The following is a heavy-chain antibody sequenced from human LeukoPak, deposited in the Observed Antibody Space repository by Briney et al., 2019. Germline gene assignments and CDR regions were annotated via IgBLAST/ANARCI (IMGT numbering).Heavy chain of an antibody. V-gene: IGHV3-9*01. Sequence: GGSLRLSCAASGFTFDDYAMHWVRQAPGKGLEWVSGISWNSGSIGYADSVKGRFTISRDNAKNSLYLQMNSLGAEDTALYYCAKDSREAYFDYWGQGTLVTVSS. CDR3: AKDSREAYFDY. CDR1: GFTFDDYA. D-gene: IGHD1-26*01. J-gene: IGHJ4*02. CDR2: ISWNSGSI.